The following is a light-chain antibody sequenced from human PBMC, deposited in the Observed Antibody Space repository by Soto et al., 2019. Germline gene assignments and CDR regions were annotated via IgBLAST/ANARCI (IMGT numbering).Light chain of an antibody. CDR3: QQYKNWPPLT. CDR2: GAF. J-gene: IGKJ4*01. Sequence: EIVMTQSPATVSVSPGETATLSCRASQSVSYNLAWYQQKPGQGLRLLIYGAFTRATGIPARFSGSGSGTEFTLTISSRQSEDVVVYYCQQYKNWPPLTFGGGTKVEIK. CDR1: QSVSYN. V-gene: IGKV3-15*01.